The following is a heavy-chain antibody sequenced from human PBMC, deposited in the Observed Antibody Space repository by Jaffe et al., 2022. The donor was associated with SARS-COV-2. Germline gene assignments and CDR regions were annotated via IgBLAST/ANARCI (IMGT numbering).Heavy chain of an antibody. CDR1: GYSFSNYW. J-gene: IGHJ3*02. CDR3: ASGVGALIKGADAFDI. CDR2: IYPGDSDT. V-gene: IGHV5-51*01. D-gene: IGHD1-26*01. Sequence: EVQLVQSGAEVKKPGESLKLSCKGSGYSFSNYWIGWVRQTPGKGLEWMGIIYPGDSDTRYSPSFQGQVTISVDKSISTAYLQWRSLKASDTAMYYCASGVGALIKGADAFDIWGQGTVVTVSS.